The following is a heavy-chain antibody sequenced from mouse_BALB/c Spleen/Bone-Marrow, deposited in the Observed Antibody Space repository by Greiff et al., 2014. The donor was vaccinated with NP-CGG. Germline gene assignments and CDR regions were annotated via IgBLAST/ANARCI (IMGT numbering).Heavy chain of an antibody. CDR3: ARGGYDTSIFAY. Sequence: VQLQQSGAELMKPGASVKISCKATGYTFSSYWIEWVDQRPGHGLEWIGEILPGSGTTHYNEKFKDKATFTADTSSNTAYMQLSSLTSEDSAVYYCARGGYDTSIFAYWGQGTLVTVSA. V-gene: IGHV1-9*01. D-gene: IGHD2-3*01. CDR2: ILPGSGTT. J-gene: IGHJ3*01. CDR1: GYTFSSYW.